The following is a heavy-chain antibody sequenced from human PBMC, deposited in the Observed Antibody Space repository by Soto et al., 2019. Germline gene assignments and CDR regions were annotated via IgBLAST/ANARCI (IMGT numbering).Heavy chain of an antibody. V-gene: IGHV1-2*02. D-gene: IGHD3-9*01. CDR3: ARDSYYDLLTGYSRNAFDI. CDR1: GYTFTGHY. J-gene: IGHJ3*02. Sequence: ASVKVSCKASGYTFTGHYMHWVRQAPGQGLEWMGWINPNSGGTNYAQKFQGRVTMTRGTSITTAYMELSSLSSDDTAVYYCARDSYYDLLTGYSRNAFDIWGRGTMVTVSS. CDR2: INPNSGGT.